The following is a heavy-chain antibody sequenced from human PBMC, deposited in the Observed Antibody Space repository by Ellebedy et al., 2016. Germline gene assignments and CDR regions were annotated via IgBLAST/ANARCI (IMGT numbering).Heavy chain of an antibody. J-gene: IGHJ6*03. CDR2: ISAYNGNT. CDR3: ARSVGGYMDV. V-gene: IGHV1-18*01. CDR1: GYTLTELS. Sequence: ASVKVSXXVSGYTLTELSMHWVRQAPGQGLEWMGWISAYNGNTNYAQKLQGRVTMTTDTSTSTAYMELRSLRSDDTAVYYCARSVGGYMDVWGKGTTVTVSS. D-gene: IGHD3-16*01.